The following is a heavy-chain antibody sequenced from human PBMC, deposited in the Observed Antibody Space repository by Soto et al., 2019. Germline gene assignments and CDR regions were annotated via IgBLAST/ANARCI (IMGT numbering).Heavy chain of an antibody. CDR3: ARQSYSSGWIAYDI. J-gene: IGHJ3*02. V-gene: IGHV6-1*01. D-gene: IGHD6-19*01. CDR2: TYYTSQWNS. Sequence: PSQTLSLPCAISGDSVSNNSVTWNWVRQSPSRGLEWLGKTYYTSQWNSFYAGSVKSRIVINPDTSKNQVSLQLNSVTPEDTAVYYCARQSYSSGWIAYDIWGQGTMVTVSS. CDR1: GDSVSNNSVT.